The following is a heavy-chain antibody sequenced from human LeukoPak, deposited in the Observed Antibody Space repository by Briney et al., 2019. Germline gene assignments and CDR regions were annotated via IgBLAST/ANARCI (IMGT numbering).Heavy chain of an antibody. CDR2: ISGSGGST. Sequence: GGSLRLSCAASGLTFSSYAMSCVRLAPGKGLEWVSAISGSGGSTYYADSVKGRFTISRDNSKNTLYLQMNSLRAEDTAVYYCAKCWIAVASPFDYWGQGTLVTVSS. CDR1: GLTFSSYA. V-gene: IGHV3-23*01. CDR3: AKCWIAVASPFDY. J-gene: IGHJ4*02. D-gene: IGHD6-19*01.